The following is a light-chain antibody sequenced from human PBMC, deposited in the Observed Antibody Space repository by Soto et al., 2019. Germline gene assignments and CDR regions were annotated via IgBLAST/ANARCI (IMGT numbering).Light chain of an antibody. CDR1: SSNIGRNA. CDR3: VAWDDRLKGPV. J-gene: IGLJ3*02. Sequence: QSVLTQPPSASGTPGQRVTISCSGSSSNIGRNAVNWYQQLPGAAPKLLIYSHDQRPSGVPDRFSGSKSGTSASLAISGLQSEDEADYYCVAWDDRLKGPVFGGGTKLTVL. CDR2: SHD. V-gene: IGLV1-44*01.